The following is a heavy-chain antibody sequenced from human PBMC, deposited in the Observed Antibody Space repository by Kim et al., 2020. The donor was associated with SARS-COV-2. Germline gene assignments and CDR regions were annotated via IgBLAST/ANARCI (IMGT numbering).Heavy chain of an antibody. J-gene: IGHJ6*02. D-gene: IGHD3-10*01. Sequence: SETLSLTCAVYGGSFSGYYWSWIRQPPGKGLEWMGEINHSGSTNYNPSLKSRVTISVDTSKNQFSLKLSSVTAADTAVYYCARVGDYYGSGSYHNEAYVKTAQRYYYGMDVWGQGTTVTVSS. CDR3: ARVGDYYGSGSYHNEAYVKTAQRYYYGMDV. CDR2: INHSGST. CDR1: GGSFSGYY. V-gene: IGHV4-34*01.